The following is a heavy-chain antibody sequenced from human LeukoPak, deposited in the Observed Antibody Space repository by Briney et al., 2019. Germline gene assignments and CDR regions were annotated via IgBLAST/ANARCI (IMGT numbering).Heavy chain of an antibody. V-gene: IGHV3-15*01. CDR3: TAVLTGTCYFDY. J-gene: IGHJ4*02. CDR2: IKSKTDGGTT. Sequence: GGSLRLSCAASGFTFSNAWMSWVRQAPGKGLEWVGRIKSKTDGGTTDYAAPVKGRFTISRDDSKNTLYLQMNSLKTEDTAVYYCTAVLTGTCYFDYWGQGTLVTVSS. D-gene: IGHD3-9*01. CDR1: GFTFSNAW.